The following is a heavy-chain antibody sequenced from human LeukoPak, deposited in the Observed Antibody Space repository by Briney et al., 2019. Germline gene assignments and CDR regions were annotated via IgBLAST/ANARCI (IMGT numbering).Heavy chain of an antibody. V-gene: IGHV1-2*04. CDR3: AGDLGSGGYYYVFRY. J-gene: IGHJ4*02. D-gene: IGHD3-22*01. CDR2: INPNSGGT. CDR1: GFTFSDFY. Sequence: GASVKVSCKTSGFTFSDFYIHLVRQAPGQGPEWMGWINPNSGGTKYAQRFQGWVTMTRDTSINTAYLDVSRLKSDDMGVYSCAGDLGSGGYYYVFRYWGQGTLVTVSS.